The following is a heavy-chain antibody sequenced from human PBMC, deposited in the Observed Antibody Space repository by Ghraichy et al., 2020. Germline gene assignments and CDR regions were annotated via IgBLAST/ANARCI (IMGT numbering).Heavy chain of an antibody. CDR3: ARGDCSSTSCYGENDY. CDR1: GGSFSGYY. Sequence: SETLSLTCAVYGGSFSGYYWSWIRQPPGKGLEWIGEINHSGSTNYNPSLKSRVTISVDTSKNQFSLKLSSVTAADTAVYYCARGDCSSTSCYGENDYWGQGTLVTVSS. J-gene: IGHJ4*02. V-gene: IGHV4-34*01. CDR2: INHSGST. D-gene: IGHD2-2*01.